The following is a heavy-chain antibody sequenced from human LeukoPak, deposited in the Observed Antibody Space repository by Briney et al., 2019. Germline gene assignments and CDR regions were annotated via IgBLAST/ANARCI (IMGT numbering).Heavy chain of an antibody. Sequence: GASVKVSCKASGYTFTDYYMHWVQQAPGKGLEWMGRVDPEDGETIYAEKFQGRVTITADTSTDTAYMELSSLRSEDTAVYYCATSVGGYNWYYFDYWGQGTLVTVSS. V-gene: IGHV1-69-2*01. D-gene: IGHD5-24*01. CDR3: ATSVGGYNWYYFDY. CDR2: VDPEDGET. J-gene: IGHJ4*02. CDR1: GYTFTDYY.